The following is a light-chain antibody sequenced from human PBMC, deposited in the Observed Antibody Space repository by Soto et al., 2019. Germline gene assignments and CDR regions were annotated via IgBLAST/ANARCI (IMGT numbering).Light chain of an antibody. Sequence: QSVLTQPASVSGSPGQSITISCTGTSSDVGSYNLVSWYQQHPGKAPKLMIYEVSKRPSGVSNRFSGSKSGNTASLTISGLQAEDEADYYCCSYAGSSTFRVGTGTRSPS. V-gene: IGLV2-23*02. J-gene: IGLJ1*01. CDR2: EVS. CDR1: SSDVGSYNL. CDR3: CSYAGSSTFR.